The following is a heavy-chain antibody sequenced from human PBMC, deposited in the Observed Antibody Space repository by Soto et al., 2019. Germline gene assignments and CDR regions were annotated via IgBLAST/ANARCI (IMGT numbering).Heavy chain of an antibody. CDR3: ARQDTMVRGHFDY. CDR1: GGSISSSSYY. Sequence: SETLSLTCTVSGGSISSSSYYWGWIRQPPGKGLEWIGSIYYSGSTYYNPSLKSRVTISVDTSKNQFSLKLSSVTAADTAVYYCARQDTMVRGHFDYWGQGTLVTVSS. D-gene: IGHD3-10*01. CDR2: IYYSGST. V-gene: IGHV4-39*01. J-gene: IGHJ4*02.